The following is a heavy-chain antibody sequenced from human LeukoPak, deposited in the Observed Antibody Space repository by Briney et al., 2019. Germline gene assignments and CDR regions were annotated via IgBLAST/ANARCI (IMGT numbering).Heavy chain of an antibody. D-gene: IGHD7-27*01. V-gene: IGHV3-23*01. CDR1: GFTFSSYA. CDR3: AKVQLGIGVDY. CDR2: IRSGAYT. Sequence: GGSLRLSCAASGFTFSSYAMTWVRQAPGKGLEWASTIRSGAYTYYADSVKGRFTISRDDSKNTLYLQMNSLRAEDTAVYYCAKVQLGIGVDYWGQGTLVTVSS. J-gene: IGHJ4*02.